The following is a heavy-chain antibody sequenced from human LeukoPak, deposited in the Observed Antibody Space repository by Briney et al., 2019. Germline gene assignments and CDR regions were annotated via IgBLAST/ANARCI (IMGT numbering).Heavy chain of an antibody. V-gene: IGHV3-23*01. D-gene: IGHD2-15*01. Sequence: PGGSLRLSCAASGFTFSSYAMSWVRQAPGKGLEWVSAISGSGGSTYYADSVKGRFTISRDNSKNTLYLQMNSLRAEDTAVYYCAKDLGIYCSGGSCYLGDYWGQGTLVTVSS. CDR2: ISGSGGST. CDR3: AKDLGIYCSGGSCYLGDY. CDR1: GFTFSSYA. J-gene: IGHJ4*02.